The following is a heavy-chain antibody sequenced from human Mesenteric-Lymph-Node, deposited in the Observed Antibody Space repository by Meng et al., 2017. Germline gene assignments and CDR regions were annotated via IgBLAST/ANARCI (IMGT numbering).Heavy chain of an antibody. CDR1: GFTFSTYA. Sequence: GESLKISCAASGFTFSTYAFHWVRQAPGKGLEWVAVISYDGAYKYYADSVKGRFTISRDNSKNTLFLEMTSLRPGDTAVYYCARDQRRSSTYYYDSSGYPRLRAFDIWGQGTMVTVSS. D-gene: IGHD3-22*01. CDR3: ARDQRRSSTYYYDSSGYPRLRAFDI. CDR2: ISYDGAYK. J-gene: IGHJ3*02. V-gene: IGHV3-30*04.